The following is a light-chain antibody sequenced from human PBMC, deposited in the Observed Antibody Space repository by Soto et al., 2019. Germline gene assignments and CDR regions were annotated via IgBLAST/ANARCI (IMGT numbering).Light chain of an antibody. J-gene: IGKJ2*01. V-gene: IGKV4-1*01. CDR3: QQYESFPPT. CDR1: QSVLYSSNNKNY. Sequence: DIVMTQSPDSLAVSLGETATINCKSSQSVLYSSNNKNYLAWYQQRPGQPPTLLIYWASTRESGVPDRFSGSGSGTDFTLTISSLQAEDVAVYYCQQYESFPPTFGQGTKLEIK. CDR2: WAS.